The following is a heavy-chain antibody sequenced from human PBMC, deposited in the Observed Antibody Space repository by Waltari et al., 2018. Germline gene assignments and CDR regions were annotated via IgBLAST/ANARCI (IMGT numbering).Heavy chain of an antibody. CDR2: IYYSGST. J-gene: IGHJ6*03. D-gene: IGHD3-10*01. CDR3: ARVVRGTAGSYYTYYYYMDV. CDR1: GGSISSYY. V-gene: IGHV4-59*01. Sequence: QVQLQESGPGLVKPSETLSLTCTVSGGSISSYYWSWIRQPPGKGLEWIGYIYYSGSTNYNPSLKRRGTISVDTSKNQFSLKLSSVTAADTAVYYCARVVRGTAGSYYTYYYYMDVWGKGTTVTVSS.